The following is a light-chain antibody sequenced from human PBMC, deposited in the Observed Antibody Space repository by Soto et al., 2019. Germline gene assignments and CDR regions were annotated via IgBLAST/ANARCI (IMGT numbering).Light chain of an antibody. Sequence: QSALTQPPSASGSPGQSVTISCTGTSSDVGSHNFVSWYQHHPGKAPKLMLYDVIKRPSGVPDRFSGSKSGNTASLTVSGLQDEDEADYYCSSYGGSNNYVVFGGGTKLTVL. CDR2: DVI. CDR3: SSYGGSNNYVV. J-gene: IGLJ2*01. V-gene: IGLV2-8*01. CDR1: SSDVGSHNF.